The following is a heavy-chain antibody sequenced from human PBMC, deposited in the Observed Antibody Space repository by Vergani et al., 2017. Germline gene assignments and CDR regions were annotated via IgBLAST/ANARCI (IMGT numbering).Heavy chain of an antibody. CDR3: ARDEGDYGYYYYGMDV. V-gene: IGHV3-48*04. CDR1: GFTFSSYS. Sequence: EVQLVESGGGLVQPGGSLRLSCAASGFTFSSYSMNWVRQAPGKGLEWVSYISSSSTIYYADSVKGRFTISRDNAKNSLYLQMNSLRAEDTAVYYCARDEGDYGYYYYGMDVWGQGTTVTVSS. D-gene: IGHD4-17*01. J-gene: IGHJ6*02. CDR2: ISSSSTI.